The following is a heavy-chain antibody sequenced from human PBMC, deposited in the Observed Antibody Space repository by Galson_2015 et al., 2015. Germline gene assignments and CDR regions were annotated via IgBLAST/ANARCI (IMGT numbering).Heavy chain of an antibody. CDR2: IRNKAKSYTT. CDR3: SRVGYYDSSGYSTDVFEI. D-gene: IGHD3-22*01. V-gene: IGHV3-72*01. CDR1: GFTFSDHF. J-gene: IGHJ3*02. Sequence: SLRLSCAASGFTFSDHFMDWVRQAPGKGLEWVGRIRNKAKSYTTDYAASVKGRFTISRDDSKSSLYLQMNSLKPEDTAVYYCSRVGYYDSSGYSTDVFEIWGQGTMVTVSS.